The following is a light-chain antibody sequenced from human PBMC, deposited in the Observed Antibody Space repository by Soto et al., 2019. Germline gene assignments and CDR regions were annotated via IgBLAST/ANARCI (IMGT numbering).Light chain of an antibody. CDR2: KAS. V-gene: IGKV1-5*03. CDR3: QHYNSYPWT. CDR1: QSISSW. Sequence: DIQMTQSPSTLSASVRDRVTITCRASQSISSWLAWYQQKPGKAPKLLIYKASILESGVPSRFSGSGSGTEFTLTISSLQPDDFATYYCQHYNSYPWTVGQGTKVDIK. J-gene: IGKJ1*01.